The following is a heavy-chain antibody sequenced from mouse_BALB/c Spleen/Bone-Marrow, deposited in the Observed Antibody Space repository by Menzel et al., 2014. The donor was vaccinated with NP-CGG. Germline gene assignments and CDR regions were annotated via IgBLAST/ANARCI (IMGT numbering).Heavy chain of an antibody. CDR1: GYTFTSYW. D-gene: IGHD3-1*01. Sequence: VQLQQSGTVLARPGASVKMSCKASGYTFTSYWMHWVKQRPGQGLEWIGAIYPEKSDTTYNQKFKGKAKLTAVTSTSTAYMELSSLTNEDSAVYYCTTLARNYFDYWGQGTTLTVSS. CDR3: TTLARNYFDY. V-gene: IGHV1-5*01. J-gene: IGHJ2*01. CDR2: IYPEKSDT.